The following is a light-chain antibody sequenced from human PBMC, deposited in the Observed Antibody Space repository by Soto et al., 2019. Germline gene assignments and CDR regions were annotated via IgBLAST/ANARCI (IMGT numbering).Light chain of an antibody. CDR3: QQYDTYGT. CDR1: QSISNW. V-gene: IGKV1-5*01. CDR2: DAS. J-gene: IGKJ1*01. Sequence: DIQRTQSPSTLSASVGDRVTSTCRASQSISNWLAWYQQKPGKAPKLLIYDASSLESGVPSRFSGSGSGTEFTLTISSLQPDDFATYYCQQYDTYGTFGQGTKVDIK.